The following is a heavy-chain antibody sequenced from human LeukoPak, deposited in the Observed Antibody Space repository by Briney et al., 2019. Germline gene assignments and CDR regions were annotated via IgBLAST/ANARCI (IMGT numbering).Heavy chain of an antibody. CDR2: INHSGST. Sequence: SETLSLTCAVYGGSFSGYYWSWIRQPPGKGLEWIGEINHSGSTNYNPSLKSRVTISVDTSKNQFSLKLSSVTAADTAVYYCAREGIFYYHSSGSSPRDVFNVWGQGTMVTVSS. D-gene: IGHD3-22*01. J-gene: IGHJ3*01. CDR3: AREGIFYYHSSGSSPRDVFNV. CDR1: GGSFSGYY. V-gene: IGHV4-34*01.